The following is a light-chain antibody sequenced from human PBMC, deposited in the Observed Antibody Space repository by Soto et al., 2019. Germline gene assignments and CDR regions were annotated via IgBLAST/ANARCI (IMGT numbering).Light chain of an antibody. J-gene: IGKJ5*01. CDR1: QRVGSN. CDR3: QQYDNWTIT. CDR2: GAS. Sequence: EIVMTQYPATLSVSPRERATLSCRASQRVGSNLAWYQQRPGQAPRLLIYGASTRATGTPARFSGSGSGTEFTLTISRLQYEDSAVYFCQQYDNWTITFGQGTRLENK. V-gene: IGKV3-15*01.